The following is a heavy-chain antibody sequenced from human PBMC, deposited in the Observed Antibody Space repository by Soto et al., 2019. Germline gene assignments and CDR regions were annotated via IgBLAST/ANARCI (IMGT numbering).Heavy chain of an antibody. CDR2: INPNSGGT. V-gene: IGHV1-2*04. D-gene: IGHD6-13*01. CDR3: ARMLAAADLGFDF. Sequence: ASVKVSCKASGYTFTGYYMHWVRQAPGQGLERMGWINPNSGGTNYAQKFQVWVTMTRDTSISTAYMELSRLRSDDTAVYYCARMLAAADLGFDFWAQGSLVTVSS. CDR1: GYTFTGYY. J-gene: IGHJ5*01.